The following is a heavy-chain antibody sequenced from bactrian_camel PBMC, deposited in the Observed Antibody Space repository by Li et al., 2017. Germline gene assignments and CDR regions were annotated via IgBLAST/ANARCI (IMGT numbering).Heavy chain of an antibody. D-gene: IGHD2*01. J-gene: IGHJ6*01. CDR2: IATGSGNT. V-gene: IGHV3S40*01. CDR3: AARGPYCYTKLSVRDFTY. CDR1: GYTYNRNC. Sequence: DVQLVESGGGSVQAGGSLRLSCAASGYTYNRNCMAWFRQAPGKEREGVARIATGSGNTYYADSVKGRFTISQDNAKNTVYLQMNSLKPEDTAMYYCAARGPYCYTKLSVRDFTYWCQGTQVTVS.